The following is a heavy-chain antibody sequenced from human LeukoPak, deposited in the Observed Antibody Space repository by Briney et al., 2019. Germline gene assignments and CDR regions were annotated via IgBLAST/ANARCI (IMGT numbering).Heavy chain of an antibody. V-gene: IGHV1-69*05. D-gene: IGHD3-10*01. CDR3: ARDSRDFGSGNPFYYYYTMDV. Sequence: SVKVSCKASGGTLSSYAISWVRQAPGQGLEWMGGVIPHFGKLNYAQKFQGRVTITTDESTSTVYMELSSLRSEDTAKYYCARDSRDFGSGNPFYYYYTMDVWGEGTTVIVSS. J-gene: IGHJ6*03. CDR1: GGTLSSYA. CDR2: VIPHFGKL.